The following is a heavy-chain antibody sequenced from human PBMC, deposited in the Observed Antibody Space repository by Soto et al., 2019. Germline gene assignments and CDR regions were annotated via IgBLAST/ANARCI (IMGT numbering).Heavy chain of an antibody. CDR3: ARLGAYYQALDP. CDR1: GGSLSRNY. D-gene: IGHD3-3*01. CDR2: IYYAVTT. Sequence: SETLSLTCTVSGGSLSRNYWSWFRQPPGKGLEWIGYIYYAVTTTYNPSLKSRVSISLDTSKKEVSLKLTSVTAADTAVYYCARLGAYYQALDPWARRTLVTVSA. J-gene: IGHJ5*02. V-gene: IGHV4-59*08.